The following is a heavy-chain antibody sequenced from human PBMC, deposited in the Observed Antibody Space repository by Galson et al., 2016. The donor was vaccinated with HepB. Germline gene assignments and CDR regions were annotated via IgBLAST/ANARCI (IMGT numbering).Heavy chain of an antibody. V-gene: IGHV3-11*06. CDR3: ARVGSLAGSGTYDY. CDR2: ISGSGSDT. Sequence: SLRLSCAVSGFTFSDFYMSWLRQAPGKGLEWLSYISGSGSDTIYADSLKGRFTISRDNAENSLFQQIHSLGVEDTAVYYCARVGSLAGSGTYDYWGQGTLVTVSS. CDR1: GFTFSDFY. D-gene: IGHD3-10*01. J-gene: IGHJ4*02.